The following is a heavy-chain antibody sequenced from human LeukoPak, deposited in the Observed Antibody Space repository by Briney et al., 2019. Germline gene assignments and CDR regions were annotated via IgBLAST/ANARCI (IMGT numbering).Heavy chain of an antibody. Sequence: SETLSLTCTVSGGSISSYYWSWIRQPPGKGLEWIGYIYYSGSTNYNPSLKSRVTISVDTSKNQFSLKLSSVTAADTAVYYCARRVAVAGTPGPYFDYWGQGTLVTVSS. CDR2: IYYSGST. J-gene: IGHJ4*02. D-gene: IGHD6-19*01. V-gene: IGHV4-59*08. CDR1: GGSISSYY. CDR3: ARRVAVAGTPGPYFDY.